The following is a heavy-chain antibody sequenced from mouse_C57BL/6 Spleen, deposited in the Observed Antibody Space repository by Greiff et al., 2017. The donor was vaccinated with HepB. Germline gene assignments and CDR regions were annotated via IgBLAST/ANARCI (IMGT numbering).Heavy chain of an antibody. J-gene: IGHJ1*03. V-gene: IGHV10-1*01. CDR1: GFSFNTYA. Sequence: EVKLVESGGGLVQPKGSLKLSCAASGFSFNTYAMNWVRQAPGKGLEWVARIRSKSNNYATYYADSVKDRFTISRDDSESMLYLQMNNLKTEDTAMYYCVREFFTGYFDVWGTGTTVTVSS. CDR3: VREFFTGYFDV. CDR2: IRSKSNNYAT.